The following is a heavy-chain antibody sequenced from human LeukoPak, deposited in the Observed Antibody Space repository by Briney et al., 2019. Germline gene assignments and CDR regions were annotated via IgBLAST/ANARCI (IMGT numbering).Heavy chain of an antibody. J-gene: IGHJ4*02. D-gene: IGHD5-24*01. CDR2: ISYDGSNK. CDR1: GFTFSSYA. Sequence: GGSLRLSCAASGFTFSSYAMHWVRRAPGKGREGVAVISYDGSNKYYADSVKGRFTISRDNPKNTLYLQMNSLRAEDTAVYYCAKSLRPDGYNTADFDYWGQGTLVTVSS. CDR3: AKSLRPDGYNTADFDY. V-gene: IGHV3-30*04.